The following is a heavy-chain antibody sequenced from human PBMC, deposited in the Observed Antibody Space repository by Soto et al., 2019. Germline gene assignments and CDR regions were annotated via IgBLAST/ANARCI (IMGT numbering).Heavy chain of an antibody. CDR3: AKQGTTVLNWFDP. Sequence: DVQLLESGGGLVQPGGSLRLSCAASGFTFNSHALTWVRQAPGKGLEWVSSISDGGGSIYYADSVKGRFTISRDNSKNTLFLQMNSLRADDTAVYYCAKQGTTVLNWFDPWGQGTLVTVSS. CDR1: GFTFNSHA. CDR2: ISDGGGSI. D-gene: IGHD1-26*01. V-gene: IGHV3-23*01. J-gene: IGHJ5*02.